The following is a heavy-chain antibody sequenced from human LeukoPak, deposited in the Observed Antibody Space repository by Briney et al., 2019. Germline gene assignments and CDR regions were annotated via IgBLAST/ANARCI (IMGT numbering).Heavy chain of an antibody. V-gene: IGHV3-30*02. CDR3: AKEYGYNYNYFYSMDV. D-gene: IGHD1-1*01. CDR2: IRYDGSNK. CDR1: GFTLSSYA. J-gene: IGHJ6*03. Sequence: PVGSLRLSCAASGFTLSSYAMHWVRQAPGKGLEWVAFIRYDGSNKYHADSVKGRFTISRHNSKNTVYLQMNSVRAEDTAVYFCAKEYGYNYNYFYSMDVWGKGTTVTISS.